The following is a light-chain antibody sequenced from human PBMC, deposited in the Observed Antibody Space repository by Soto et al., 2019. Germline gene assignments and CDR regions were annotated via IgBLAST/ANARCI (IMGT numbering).Light chain of an antibody. V-gene: IGLV2-14*01. CDR2: DVS. CDR1: SSDVGGYNY. Sequence: QSALTQPASVSGPPGQSITISCTGTSSDVGGYNYVSWYQQHPGKAPKLMIYDVSNRPSGVSNRFSGSKSGNTASLTISGLQAEDEADYYCSLYTSSRGVFGTGTKLTVL. J-gene: IGLJ1*01. CDR3: SLYTSSRGV.